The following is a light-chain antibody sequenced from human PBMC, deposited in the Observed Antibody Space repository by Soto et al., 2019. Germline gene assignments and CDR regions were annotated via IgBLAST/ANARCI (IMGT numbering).Light chain of an antibody. CDR3: QRDYNNIRT. V-gene: IGKV1-39*01. Sequence: DIQMTQSPSSLSASVGDRVTITCQASQDISNYVNWYQQKPGKAPKLLILGAVILQSGVPSRFSGSGSGTDFTLTISSLQPEDFATYYCQRDYNNIRTFGQGTKVDIK. CDR2: GAV. J-gene: IGKJ1*01. CDR1: QDISNY.